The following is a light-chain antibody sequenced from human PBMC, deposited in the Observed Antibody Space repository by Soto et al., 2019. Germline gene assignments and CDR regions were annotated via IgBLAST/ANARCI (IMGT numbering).Light chain of an antibody. V-gene: IGKV3-15*01. CDR2: GAS. J-gene: IGKJ4*01. CDR1: QSVSSN. Sequence: EIVMTQSPATLSVSPGERATLSCRASQSVSSNLAWYQQKPGQAPRLLIYGASTRATGIPARCSGSGSGTEFTLTISSLPYEDFAVYYCQQYNNWPPLTFGGGTKVEIK. CDR3: QQYNNWPPLT.